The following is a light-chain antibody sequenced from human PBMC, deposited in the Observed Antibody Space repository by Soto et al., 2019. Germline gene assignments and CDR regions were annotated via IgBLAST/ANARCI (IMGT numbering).Light chain of an antibody. V-gene: IGLV2-18*02. CDR1: SSDVGSYNR. CDR3: SSFTSSNTWV. Sequence: QSALTQPPSVSGSPGQSVTISCTGSSSDVGSYNRVSWYQQPPGTAPKLMIYEVSNRPSGVPDRFSGSKSGNTASLTISGLQAEDEADYYCSSFTSSNTWVLGGGTKVTVL. CDR2: EVS. J-gene: IGLJ3*02.